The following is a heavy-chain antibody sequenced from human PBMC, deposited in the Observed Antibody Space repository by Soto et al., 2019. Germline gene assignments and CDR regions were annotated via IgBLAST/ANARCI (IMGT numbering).Heavy chain of an antibody. CDR2: INHSGST. V-gene: IGHV4-34*01. J-gene: IGHJ4*02. Sequence: SETLSLTCAVYGGSFSGYYWSWIRQPPGKGLEWIGEINHSGSTNYNPSLKSRVTISVDTSKNQFSLKLSSVTAADTAVYYCARGGNRYYGSGSYYKDWGQGTLVTVSS. D-gene: IGHD3-10*01. CDR1: GGSFSGYY. CDR3: ARGGNRYYGSGSYYKD.